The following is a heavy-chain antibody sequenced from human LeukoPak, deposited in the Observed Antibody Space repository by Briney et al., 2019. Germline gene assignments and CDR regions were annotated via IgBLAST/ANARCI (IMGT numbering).Heavy chain of an antibody. CDR1: GFTFSSYA. CDR3: AGERVYFFGSVYYDY. V-gene: IGHV3-30*01. Sequence: GSLRLSCAASGFTFSSYAMQWVRQASGKGLEWVAVISFDGSNKYYAGSVKGRFTISRSNSKKTLYLQMNRLRAEETAGYYGAGERVYFFGSVYYDYGGREPRAPVPS. J-gene: IGHJ4*02. CDR2: ISFDGSNK. D-gene: IGHD3-3*01.